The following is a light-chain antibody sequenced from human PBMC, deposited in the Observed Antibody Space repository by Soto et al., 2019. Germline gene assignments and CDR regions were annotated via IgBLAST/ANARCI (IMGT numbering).Light chain of an antibody. V-gene: IGLV1-51*01. Sequence: HSVLTQPPSVSAAPGQKVTMSCSGSSSNIGNNYVSWYQQLPGTAPKLLIYDNNKRPSGIPDRFSGSKSGTSATLGITGLQTGDEADYYCGTWDSSLSAVVFGGGTKLTVL. CDR2: DNN. J-gene: IGLJ2*01. CDR1: SSNIGNNY. CDR3: GTWDSSLSAVV.